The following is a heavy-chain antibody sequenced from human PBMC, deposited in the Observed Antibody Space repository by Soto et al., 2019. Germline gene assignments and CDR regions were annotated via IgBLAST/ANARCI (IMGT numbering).Heavy chain of an antibody. CDR2: IVVGSGNT. V-gene: IGHV1-58*01. CDR3: AADGFWSGYPYFDY. Sequence: SVKVSCKASGFTFTISAVQWVRQARGQRLEWIGWIVVGSGNTNYAQKFQERVTITRDMSTSTAYMELSSLRSEDTAVYYCAADGFWSGYPYFDYWGQGTLVTVSS. J-gene: IGHJ4*02. CDR1: GFTFTISA. D-gene: IGHD3-3*01.